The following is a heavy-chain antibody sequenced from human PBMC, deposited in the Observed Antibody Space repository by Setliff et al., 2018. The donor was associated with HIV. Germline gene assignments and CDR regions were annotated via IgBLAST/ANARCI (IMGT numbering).Heavy chain of an antibody. V-gene: IGHV3-21*04. J-gene: IGHJ4*02. CDR2: ITADSKII. D-gene: IGHD1-7*01. Sequence: GGSLRLSCTASGFTFSRYSMNWVRQAPGKGLEWVAYITADSKIISYADSVRGRFTVSRDNAKNSLYLQMNSLRAEDTAVYYCATDRGTYWGQGTLVTVSS. CDR3: ATDRGTY. CDR1: GFTFSRYS.